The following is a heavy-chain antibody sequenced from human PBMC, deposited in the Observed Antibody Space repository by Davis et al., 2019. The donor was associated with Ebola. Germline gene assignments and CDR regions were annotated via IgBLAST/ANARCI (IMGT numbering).Heavy chain of an antibody. CDR2: ISAYNGNT. Sequence: GESLKISCKASGYTFTSYAMHWVRQAPGQRLEWMGWISAYNGNTNYAQKLQGRVTMTTDTSTSTAYMELRSLRSDDTAVYYCARSTPSYSRAYWFDPWGQGTLVTVSS. CDR3: ARSTPSYSRAYWFDP. CDR1: GYTFTSYA. J-gene: IGHJ5*02. D-gene: IGHD6-13*01. V-gene: IGHV1-18*01.